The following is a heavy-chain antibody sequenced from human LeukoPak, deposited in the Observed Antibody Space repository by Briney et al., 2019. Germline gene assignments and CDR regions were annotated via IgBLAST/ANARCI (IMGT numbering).Heavy chain of an antibody. CDR1: GFTVSSNY. V-gene: IGHV3-66*01. CDR2: IYSGGST. D-gene: IGHD3-22*01. CDR3: ARDRAIVAFDY. J-gene: IGHJ4*02. Sequence: SGGSLRLSCAASGFTVSSNYMSWVRQAPGKGLEWVSVIYSGGSTYYADSVKGRFTISRDNSKNSLYLQMNSLRDEDTAVYYCARDRAIVAFDYWGQGTLVTVSS.